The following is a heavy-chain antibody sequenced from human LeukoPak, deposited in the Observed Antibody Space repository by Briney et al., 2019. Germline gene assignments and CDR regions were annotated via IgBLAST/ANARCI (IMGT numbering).Heavy chain of an antibody. D-gene: IGHD6-6*01. CDR2: MNPNSGNT. J-gene: IGHJ5*02. Sequence: RASVKVSCKASGYTFTSYDINWVRQATGQGLEWMGWMNPNSGNTGYAQKFQGRVTMTRNTSISTAYMELSSLRSEDTAVYYCARMVAGGAARSRTRPNNWFDPWGQGTLVTVSS. CDR3: ARMVAGGAARSRTRPNNWFDP. V-gene: IGHV1-8*01. CDR1: GYTFTSYD.